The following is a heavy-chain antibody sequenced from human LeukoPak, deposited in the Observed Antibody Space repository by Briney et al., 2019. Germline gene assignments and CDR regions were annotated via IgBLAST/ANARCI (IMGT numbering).Heavy chain of an antibody. Sequence: SETLSLTCTVSGYSISSGYYWGWIRQPPGKGLEWIGSIYHSGSTYYNPSLKSRVAISVDTSKNQFSLKLSSVTAADTAVYYCARAYYYGSGSENNPYYYYGMDVWGQGTTVTVSS. CDR1: GYSISSGYY. D-gene: IGHD3-10*01. CDR3: ARAYYYGSGSENNPYYYYGMDV. CDR2: IYHSGST. V-gene: IGHV4-38-2*02. J-gene: IGHJ6*02.